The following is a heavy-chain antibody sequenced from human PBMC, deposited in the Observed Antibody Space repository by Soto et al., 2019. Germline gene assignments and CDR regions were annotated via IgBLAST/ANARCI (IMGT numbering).Heavy chain of an antibody. CDR2: IYYSGST. CDR1: GGSISSYY. CDR3: ARDRLYGSGAVYNWFDP. D-gene: IGHD3-10*01. V-gene: IGHV4-59*01. J-gene: IGHJ5*02. Sequence: SETLSLTCTVSGGSISSYYWSWIRQPPGKGLEWIGYIYYSGSTNYNPSLKSRVTISVDTSKNQFSLKLSSVTAADTAVYYRARDRLYGSGAVYNWFDPWGQGTLVTVSS.